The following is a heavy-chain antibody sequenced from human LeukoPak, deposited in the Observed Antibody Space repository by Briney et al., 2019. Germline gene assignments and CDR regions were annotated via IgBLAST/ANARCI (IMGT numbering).Heavy chain of an antibody. Sequence: GGSLRLSCATSGFTFSSYSMNWVRQAPGKGLEWVSSISSSSSYIYYADSVKGRFTISRDNAKNSLYLQMNSLRAEDTAVYYCARTGDRIAFDIWGQGTMVTVSS. V-gene: IGHV3-21*01. D-gene: IGHD7-27*01. CDR2: ISSSSSYI. CDR3: ARTGDRIAFDI. CDR1: GFTFSSYS. J-gene: IGHJ3*02.